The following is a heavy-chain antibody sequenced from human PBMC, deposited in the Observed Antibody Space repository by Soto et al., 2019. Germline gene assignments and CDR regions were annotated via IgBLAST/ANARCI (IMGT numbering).Heavy chain of an antibody. D-gene: IGHD3-16*01. CDR1: GGPISSYY. V-gene: IGHV4-59*01. CDR3: ARNYDYVWGSSRGPFDY. J-gene: IGHJ4*02. CDR2: IYYSGST. Sequence: SETLSLTCTVSGGPISSYYWSWIRQPPGKGLEWIGYIYYSGSTNYKPSLKSRVTISVDTSKNQFSLKLSSVTAADTAVYYCARNYDYVWGSSRGPFDYWGQGTRVTVSA.